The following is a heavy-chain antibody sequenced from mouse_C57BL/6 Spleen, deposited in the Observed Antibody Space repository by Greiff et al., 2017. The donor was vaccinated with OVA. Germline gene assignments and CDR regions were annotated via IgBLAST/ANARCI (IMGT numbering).Heavy chain of an antibody. V-gene: IGHV5-4*01. CDR1: GFTFSSYA. D-gene: IGHD4-1*01. Sequence: EVKLMESGGGLVKPGGSLKLSCAASGFTFSSYAMSWVRQTPEKRLEWVATISDGGSYTYYPDNVKGRFTISRDNAKNNLYLQMSHLKSEDTAMYYCARDRQTGPATDYLDYWGQGTTLTVSS. CDR3: ARDRQTGPATDYLDY. CDR2: ISDGGSYT. J-gene: IGHJ2*01.